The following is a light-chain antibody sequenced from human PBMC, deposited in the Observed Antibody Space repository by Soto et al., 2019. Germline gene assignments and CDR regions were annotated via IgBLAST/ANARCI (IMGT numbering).Light chain of an antibody. J-gene: IGLJ1*01. V-gene: IGLV1-44*01. CDR3: AAWYDSLNGYV. Sequence: VVTQPPSASGTPGQRVTISCSGNSSNIGSNNVNWYQQLPGTAPKLLIYSHNHRPSEVPDRFSGSKSGTFASLAISGLHSGDEADYYCAAWYDSLNGYVFGAGTQLTVL. CDR2: SHN. CDR1: SSNIGSNN.